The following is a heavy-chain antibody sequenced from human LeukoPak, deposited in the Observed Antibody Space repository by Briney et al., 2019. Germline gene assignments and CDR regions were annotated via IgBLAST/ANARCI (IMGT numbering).Heavy chain of an antibody. CDR2: INPNSGGT. CDR3: ARAQAAIGYNWFDP. Sequence: ASVKVSCKASGYTFTGYYMHWVRQAPGQGLEWMGWINPNSGGTNYAQKFQGRVTMTRDTSISTAYMELSRLRSDDTAVYYCARAQAAIGYNWFDPWGQGTLVTVSS. J-gene: IGHJ5*02. CDR1: GYTFTGYY. D-gene: IGHD2-2*02. V-gene: IGHV1-2*02.